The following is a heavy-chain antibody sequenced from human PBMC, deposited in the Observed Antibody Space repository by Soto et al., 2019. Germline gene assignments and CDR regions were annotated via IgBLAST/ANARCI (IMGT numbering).Heavy chain of an antibody. V-gene: IGHV4-59*01. J-gene: IGHJ4*02. Sequence: SETLSLTCTVSGGSISSDYWSWIRQPPGKGLEWIGYIYYSGSTNYNPSLKSRVTISVDTSKNQFSLKLSSVTAADTAVYYCARLPESPGPDYWGQGTLVTVSS. CDR1: GGSISSDY. CDR2: IYYSGST. CDR3: ARLPESPGPDY.